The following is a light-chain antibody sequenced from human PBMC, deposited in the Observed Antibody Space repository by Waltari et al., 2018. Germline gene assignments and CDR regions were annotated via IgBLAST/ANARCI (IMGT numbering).Light chain of an antibody. J-gene: IGLJ3*02. CDR1: SSNIGPYY. CDR3: ATWDDSLTAWV. V-gene: IGLV1-47*01. CDR2: RNK. Sequence: QSVLTQPPSTSGTPGQRVTISCSGSSSNIGPYYVYWYHQLPGTAPKLLIYRNKRRPSGVPDRCSGSKSGTSASLAISGLRSEDEADYDCATWDDSLTAWVFGGGTKLTVL.